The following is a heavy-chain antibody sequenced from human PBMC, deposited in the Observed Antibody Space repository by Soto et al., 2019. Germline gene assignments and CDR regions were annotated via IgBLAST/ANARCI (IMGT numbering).Heavy chain of an antibody. J-gene: IGHJ6*02. CDR1: GFTFNAYG. Sequence: QAQLVESGGGVVQPGGSLRLSCAASGFTFNAYGMHWVRQAPGKGLEWVAVISYDGGNAYYVDSVKGRLTISRDDPKNTLHLQMNSLRVEDTAVYYCAKGKDIAAAGIGDNYSYGGLDVWGQGTPVTVSS. CDR2: ISYDGGNA. V-gene: IGHV3-30*18. CDR3: AKGKDIAAAGIGDNYSYGGLDV. D-gene: IGHD6-13*01.